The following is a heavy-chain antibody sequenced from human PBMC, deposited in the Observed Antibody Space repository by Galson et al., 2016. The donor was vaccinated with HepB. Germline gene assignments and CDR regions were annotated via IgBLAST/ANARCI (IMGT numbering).Heavy chain of an antibody. J-gene: IGHJ4*02. CDR3: ATGEYGAVAGFDY. Sequence: SVKVSCKVSGYTLTELSMHWVRQAPGKGLEWMGGFDPEDGETIYAQKFQGRVTMTEDTSTDTAYMEMSSLRSEDTAVYYCATGEYGAVAGFDYWGQGTLVTVSS. CDR2: FDPEDGET. D-gene: IGHD6-19*01. CDR1: GYTLTELS. V-gene: IGHV1-24*01.